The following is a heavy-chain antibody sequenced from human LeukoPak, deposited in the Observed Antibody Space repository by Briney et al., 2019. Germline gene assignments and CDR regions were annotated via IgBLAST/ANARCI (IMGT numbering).Heavy chain of an antibody. Sequence: ASVKVSCKASGYTFTGYYMRWVRQAPGQGLEWMGWINPNSGGTNYAQKFQGRVTMTRDTSISTAYMELSRLRSDDTAVYYCAILIRKAVAGTYWGQGTLVTVSS. V-gene: IGHV1-2*02. J-gene: IGHJ4*02. CDR3: AILIRKAVAGTY. CDR2: INPNSGGT. D-gene: IGHD6-19*01. CDR1: GYTFTGYY.